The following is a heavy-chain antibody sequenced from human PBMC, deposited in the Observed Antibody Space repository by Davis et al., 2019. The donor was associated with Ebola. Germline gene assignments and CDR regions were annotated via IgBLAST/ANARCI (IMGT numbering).Heavy chain of an antibody. J-gene: IGHJ4*02. Sequence: GESLKISCAASGFTFSSYWMSWVRQAPGKGLESVAKINKDGSQKYYVDSVKGRFTISRDNAQNSLYLQMNSLRAEDTAVYYCAKFPYYYDSSGYYYPDYWGQGTLVTVAS. V-gene: IGHV3-7*01. D-gene: IGHD3-22*01. CDR1: GFTFSSYW. CDR2: INKDGSQK. CDR3: AKFPYYYDSSGYYYPDY.